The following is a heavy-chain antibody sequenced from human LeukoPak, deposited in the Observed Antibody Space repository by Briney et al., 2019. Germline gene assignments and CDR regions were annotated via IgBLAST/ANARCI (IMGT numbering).Heavy chain of an antibody. D-gene: IGHD6-6*01. J-gene: IGHJ3*02. Sequence: TGGSLRLSCAASGFTFSSYSMNWVRQAPGKGLEWVSSISSSSSYIYYADSVKGRFTISRDNAKNSLYLQMNSLRAEDAAVYYCAKGPRGSSHGDAFDIWGQGTMVTVSS. CDR1: GFTFSSYS. V-gene: IGHV3-21*01. CDR2: ISSSSSYI. CDR3: AKGPRGSSHGDAFDI.